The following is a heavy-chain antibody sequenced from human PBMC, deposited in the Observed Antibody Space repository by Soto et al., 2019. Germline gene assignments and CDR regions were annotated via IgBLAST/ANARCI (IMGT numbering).Heavy chain of an antibody. V-gene: IGHV4-39*01. CDR3: AHEDYDFWSGQADY. D-gene: IGHD3-3*01. J-gene: IGHJ4*02. CDR1: GGSISSSSYY. CDR2: IYYSGST. Sequence: SETLSLTCTVSGGSISSSSYYWGWIRQPPGKGLEWIGSIYYSGSTYYNPSLKSRVTISVDTSKNQFSLKLSSVTAADTAVYYCAHEDYDFWSGQADYWGQGTLVTVSS.